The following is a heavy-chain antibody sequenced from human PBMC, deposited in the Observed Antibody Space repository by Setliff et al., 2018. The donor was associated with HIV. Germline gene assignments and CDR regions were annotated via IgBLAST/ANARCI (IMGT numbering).Heavy chain of an antibody. J-gene: IGHJ5*02. D-gene: IGHD6-13*01. V-gene: IGHV3-23*01. CDR3: AKAAGFSVSWSDSFDH. Sequence: PGGSLRLSCAASGFTIDSYAMTWVRQAPGKGLEWVSSITLSGATKYTDSVKGRFTISRDNSKNTLYLQMNSLRVEDTAVYYCAKAAGFSVSWSDSFDHWGQGSLVTVSS. CDR1: GFTIDSYA. CDR2: ITLSGAT.